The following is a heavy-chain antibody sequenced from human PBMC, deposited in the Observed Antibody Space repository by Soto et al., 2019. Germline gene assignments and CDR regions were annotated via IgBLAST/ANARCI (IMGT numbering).Heavy chain of an antibody. CDR2: ISHVGSNK. J-gene: IGHJ4*02. Sequence: PGGSLRLSCAASGFTFSDYVMHWVRQVPGKGLEWVAAISHVGSNKFHADSLKGRFAISRDNSKNMLYLQMNSLRSEDTALYYCARREDGASSDLVDYWGQGTLVTVSS. CDR3: ARREDGASSDLVDY. CDR1: GFTFSDYV. V-gene: IGHV3-30*09.